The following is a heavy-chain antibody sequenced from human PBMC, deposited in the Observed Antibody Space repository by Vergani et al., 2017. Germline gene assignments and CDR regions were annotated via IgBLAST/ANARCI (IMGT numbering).Heavy chain of an antibody. CDR3: ATVGYSYGPRSYWYFDL. V-gene: IGHV1-24*01. D-gene: IGHD5-18*01. J-gene: IGHJ2*01. CDR2: FDPEDGET. CDR1: GGTFSSYT. Sequence: QVQLVQSGAEVKKPGSSVKVSCKASGGTFSSYTISWVRQAPGQGLEWMGGFDPEDGETIYAQKFQGRVTMTEDTSTDTAYMELSSLRSEDTAVYYCATVGYSYGPRSYWYFDLWGRGTLVTVSS.